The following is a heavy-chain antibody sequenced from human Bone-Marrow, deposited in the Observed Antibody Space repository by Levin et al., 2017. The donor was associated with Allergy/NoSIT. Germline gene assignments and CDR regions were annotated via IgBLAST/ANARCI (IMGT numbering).Heavy chain of an antibody. Sequence: PSETLSLTCTVSGASSNNFYWSWIRQPPGKGMEWIGYIHYSGSTKYNPSLKSRVTISMDTSKRQFSLKLTSVTAADTAIYYCASGWFGDSYFAHWGQGTLVTVSS. CDR3: ASGWFGDSYFAH. J-gene: IGHJ4*02. D-gene: IGHD3-10*01. CDR2: IHYSGST. CDR1: GASSNNFY. V-gene: IGHV4-59*01.